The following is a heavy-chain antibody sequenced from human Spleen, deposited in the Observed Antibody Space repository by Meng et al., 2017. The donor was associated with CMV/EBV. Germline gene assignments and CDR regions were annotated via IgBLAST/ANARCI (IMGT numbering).Heavy chain of an antibody. CDR1: GYTFTDYY. V-gene: IGHV1-46*01. Sequence: ASVKVSCKASGYTFTDYYVHWVRQAPGQGLEWMGRINPRGGDTSNAQKFHGRVTMTRDTSTSTVYMELGSLRSEDTALYYCARQDQLLFGGAFDVWGQGTMVTVSS. D-gene: IGHD2-21*02. CDR3: ARQDQLLFGGAFDV. J-gene: IGHJ3*01. CDR2: INPRGGDT.